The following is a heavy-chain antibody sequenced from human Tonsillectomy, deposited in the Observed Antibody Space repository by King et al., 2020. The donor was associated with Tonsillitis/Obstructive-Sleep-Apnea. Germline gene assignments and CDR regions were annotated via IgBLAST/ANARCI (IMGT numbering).Heavy chain of an antibody. CDR3: ARHYDDRSPLGFGP. CDR2: IDPSDSYT. CDR1: EYSFTNYW. Sequence: VQLVESGAEVKKPGESLTISCQGSEYSFTNYWINWVRQMPGKGLEWMGNIDPSDSYTNYSPSFQGHVTISADKSISTAYLQWSSLKASDTAMYYCARHYDDRSPLGFGPWGQGTLVTVSS. D-gene: IGHD4-17*01. V-gene: IGHV5-10-1*03. J-gene: IGHJ5*02.